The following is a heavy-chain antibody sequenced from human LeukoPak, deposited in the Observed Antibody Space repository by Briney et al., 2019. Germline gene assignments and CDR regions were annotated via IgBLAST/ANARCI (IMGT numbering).Heavy chain of an antibody. J-gene: IGHJ5*02. D-gene: IGHD4-11*01. CDR3: ARVLPYDYINRFDR. Sequence: PGGSLRLSCAASGFTFSSFDMHWVRQAPGKGLEYVSSISSNGDNTYYANSVKGRFTIPRDNSKNTLYLQMGSLRAEDMAVYYCARVLPYDYINRFDRWGQGTLVTVSS. CDR2: ISSNGDNT. V-gene: IGHV3-64*01. CDR1: GFTFSSFD.